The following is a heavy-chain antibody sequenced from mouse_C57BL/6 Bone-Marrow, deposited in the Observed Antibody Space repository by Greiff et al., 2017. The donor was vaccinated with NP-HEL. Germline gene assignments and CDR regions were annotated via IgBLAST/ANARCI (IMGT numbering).Heavy chain of an antibody. J-gene: IGHJ1*03. CDR3: ARPRYYGRSYGYFDV. CDR2: ISNGGGST. V-gene: IGHV5-12*01. D-gene: IGHD1-1*01. Sequence: EVQVVESGGGLVQPGGSLKLSCAASGFTFSDYYMYWVRQTPEKRLEWVAYISNGGGSTYYPDTVKGRFTISRANAKNTLYLQMSRLKSEDTAMYYCARPRYYGRSYGYFDVWGTGTTVTVSS. CDR1: GFTFSDYY.